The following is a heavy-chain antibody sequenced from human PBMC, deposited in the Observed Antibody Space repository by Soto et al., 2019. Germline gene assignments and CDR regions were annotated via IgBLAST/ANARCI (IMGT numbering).Heavy chain of an antibody. V-gene: IGHV1-18*01. J-gene: IGHJ6*02. D-gene: IGHD2-2*01. CDR1: GYTFTSSG. CDR3: ARHMIYCSSTSCYHRSYYYGMDV. CDR2: ISAYNGNT. Sequence: ASVKVSCKASGYTFTSSGISWVRQAPGQGLEWMGWISAYNGNTNYAQKLQGRVTMTTDTSTSTAYMELRSLRSDDTAVYYCARHMIYCSSTSCYHRSYYYGMDVWGQGTTVTVS.